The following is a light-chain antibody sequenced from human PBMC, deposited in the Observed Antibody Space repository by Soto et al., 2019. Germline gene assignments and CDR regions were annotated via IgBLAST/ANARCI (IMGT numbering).Light chain of an antibody. CDR1: QSVSRY. CDR2: DAS. CDR3: QQSSNWPLT. V-gene: IGKV3-11*01. Sequence: EIVLTQSPATLSLSPGERATLSCRASQSVSRYLAWYQQKPGQAPRLLIYDASNRATGIPARFSGSGSGTDFTLTISSLEPEDFAVYYCQQSSNWPLTFSGGTKVEIK. J-gene: IGKJ4*01.